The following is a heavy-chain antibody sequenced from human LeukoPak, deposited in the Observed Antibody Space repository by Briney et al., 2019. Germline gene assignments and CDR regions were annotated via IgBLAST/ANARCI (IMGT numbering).Heavy chain of an antibody. D-gene: IGHD3-3*01. Sequence: SETLSLTCTVSGGSISSYYWSWIRQPPGKGLEWIGYIYYSGSTNYNPSLKSRVTISVGTSKNQFSLKLSSVTAADTAVYYCARAYYDFWSGRYYYYMDVWGKGTTVTVSS. V-gene: IGHV4-59*01. CDR2: IYYSGST. J-gene: IGHJ6*03. CDR1: GGSISSYY. CDR3: ARAYYDFWSGRYYYYMDV.